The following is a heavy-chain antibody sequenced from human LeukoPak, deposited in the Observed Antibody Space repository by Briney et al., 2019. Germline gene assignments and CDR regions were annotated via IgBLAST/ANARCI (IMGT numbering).Heavy chain of an antibody. CDR2: ISSSSSYI. D-gene: IGHD2-15*01. V-gene: IGHV3-21*01. CDR1: GFTFSSYS. J-gene: IGHJ4*02. CDR3: ARGGWLDD. Sequence: AGGSLRLSCAVSGFTFSSYSMCWVRQAPGKGLEWVSFISSSSSYIYYADSVKGRFTISRDNAKNSLYLQMNSLRVEDTGIFYCARGGWLDDWGQGTLVTVSS.